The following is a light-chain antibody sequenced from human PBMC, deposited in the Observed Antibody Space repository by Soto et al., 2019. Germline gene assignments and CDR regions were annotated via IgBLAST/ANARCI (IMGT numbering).Light chain of an antibody. V-gene: IGLV1-40*01. CDR1: SSNIGGGYD. CDR3: QSYDISLSGYV. CDR2: ANI. Sequence: QSVLTQPPSVSGAPGQRVTISCTGSSSNIGGGYDVHWYQQLPGTAPKLVIYANINRPSGVPDRFSGSKSGTSASLAITGLQAEDEADYYCQSYDISLSGYVFGTGTQLTVL. J-gene: IGLJ1*01.